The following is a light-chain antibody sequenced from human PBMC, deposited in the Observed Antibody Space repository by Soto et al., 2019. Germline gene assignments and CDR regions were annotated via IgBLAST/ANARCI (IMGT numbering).Light chain of an antibody. Sequence: QAVVTQPASVSGSPGQSITISCTGTSSDVGGYNYISWYQLHPGKAPKLIIYEVSNRPSGVSNRFSGSKSGNTASLTISGLQAEDEADYYCISYTSSTAYVFGTGTKLTVL. V-gene: IGLV2-14*01. CDR2: EVS. CDR1: SSDVGGYNY. CDR3: ISYTSSTAYV. J-gene: IGLJ1*01.